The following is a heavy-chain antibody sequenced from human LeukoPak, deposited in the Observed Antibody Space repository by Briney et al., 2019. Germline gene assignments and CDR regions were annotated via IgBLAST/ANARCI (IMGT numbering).Heavy chain of an antibody. CDR2: INSDGSST. CDR3: ARARVYRGRKSYYYGMDV. D-gene: IGHD2-8*01. Sequence: PGGSLRLSCAVSGFTFSSYWMHWVRQAPGKGLVWVSRINSDGSSTSYADSVKGRFTISRDNAKNTLYLQMNSLRAEDTAVYYCARARVYRGRKSYYYGMDVWGKGTRVSVSS. J-gene: IGHJ6*04. CDR1: GFTFSSYW. V-gene: IGHV3-74*01.